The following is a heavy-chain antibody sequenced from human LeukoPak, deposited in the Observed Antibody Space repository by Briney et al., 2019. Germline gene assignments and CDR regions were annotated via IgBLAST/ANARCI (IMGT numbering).Heavy chain of an antibody. J-gene: IGHJ4*02. CDR1: GFTFSSYG. CDR2: ISYDGSNK. D-gene: IGHD3-10*01. CDR3: AKLAYYYGSGGDYFDY. V-gene: IGHV3-30*18. Sequence: GRSLRLSCAASGFTFSSYGMHWVRQAPGKGLEWVAVISYDGSNKYYADSVKGRFTIPRGNSKNTLYLQMNSLRAEDAAVYYCAKLAYYYGSGGDYFDYWGQGTLVTVSS.